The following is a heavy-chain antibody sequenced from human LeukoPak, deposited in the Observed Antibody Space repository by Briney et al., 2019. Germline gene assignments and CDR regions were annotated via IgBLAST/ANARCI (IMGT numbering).Heavy chain of an antibody. CDR2: FDPEDGET. D-gene: IGHD6-13*01. CDR1: GYTFSSYG. V-gene: IGHV1-24*01. CDR3: ATGFRYSSSWYS. Sequence: ASVKVSCKTSGYTFSSYGISWVRQAPGQGLEWMGGFDPEDGETIYAQKFQGRVTMTEDTSTDTAYMELSSLRSEDTAVYYCATGFRYSSSWYSWGQGTLVTVSS. J-gene: IGHJ4*02.